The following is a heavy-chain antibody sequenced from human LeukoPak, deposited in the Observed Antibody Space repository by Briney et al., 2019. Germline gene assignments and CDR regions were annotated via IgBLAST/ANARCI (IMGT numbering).Heavy chain of an antibody. D-gene: IGHD3-16*02. CDR2: IYYSGST. J-gene: IGHJ4*02. V-gene: IGHV4-59*01. CDR3: ARGAGGDYVWGSYRFFDY. Sequence: PSETLSLICTVSGGSISSYYWSWIRQPPGKGLEWIGYIYYSGSTNYNPSLKSRVTISVDTSKNQFSLKLSSVTAADTAVYYCARGAGGDYVWGSYRFFDYWGQGTLVTVSS. CDR1: GGSISSYY.